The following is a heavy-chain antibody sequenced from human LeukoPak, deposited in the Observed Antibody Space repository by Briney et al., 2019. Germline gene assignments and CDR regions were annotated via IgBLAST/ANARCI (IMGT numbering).Heavy chain of an antibody. CDR3: ARALPPYDAFDI. Sequence: ASVNVSCKASGYTFTGYYMHWVRQAPGQGLEWMGWINPNSGGTNYAQKFQGRVTTTRDTSISTAYMELSRLRSDDTAVYYCARALPPYDAFDIWGQGTMVTVSS. J-gene: IGHJ3*02. V-gene: IGHV1-2*02. CDR1: GYTFTGYY. CDR2: INPNSGGT.